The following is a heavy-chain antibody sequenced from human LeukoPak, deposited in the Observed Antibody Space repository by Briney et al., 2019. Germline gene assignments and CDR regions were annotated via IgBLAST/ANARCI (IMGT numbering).Heavy chain of an antibody. CDR3: ARDQDGMATITYYYGMDV. V-gene: IGHV3-21*01. CDR2: ISSTGTYI. CDR1: GFTFSSYS. J-gene: IGHJ6*02. D-gene: IGHD5-24*01. Sequence: PGGSLRLSCAASGFTFSSYSMNWVRQAPGQGLEWVSSISSTGTYIYYADSVEGRFTISRDNAKNSLYLQMNSLRAEDTAVYYCARDQDGMATITYYYGMDVWGQGTTVTVSS.